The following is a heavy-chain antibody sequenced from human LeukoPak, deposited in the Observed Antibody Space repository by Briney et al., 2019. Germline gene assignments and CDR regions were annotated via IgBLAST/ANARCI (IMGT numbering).Heavy chain of an antibody. CDR1: GYTFTSYD. CDR3: ARGKAGSTIFGVVITSYYYYYMDV. D-gene: IGHD3-3*01. J-gene: IGHJ6*03. Sequence: ASVKVSCKASGYTFTSYDINWVLQATGQGLEWMGWMNPNSGNTGYAQKFQGRVTMTRNTSISTAYMELSSLRSEDTAVYYCARGKAGSTIFGVVITSYYYYYMDVWGKGTTVTVSS. CDR2: MNPNSGNT. V-gene: IGHV1-8*01.